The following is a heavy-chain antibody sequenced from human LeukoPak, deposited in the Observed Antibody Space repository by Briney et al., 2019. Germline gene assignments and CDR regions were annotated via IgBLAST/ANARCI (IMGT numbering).Heavy chain of an antibody. Sequence: GGSLRLSCAASGFTFSRYAMSWVRQAPGKGLEWVPDVSGSSASTYYADPVEGRFTISRDNSKNTLYLQMTSQRADDTAVYYCAKDFPRARTSSLDYWGQGALFVVSS. V-gene: IGHV3-23*01. CDR1: GFTFSRYA. CDR2: VSGSSAST. CDR3: AKDFPRARTSSLDY. D-gene: IGHD6-6*01. J-gene: IGHJ4*02.